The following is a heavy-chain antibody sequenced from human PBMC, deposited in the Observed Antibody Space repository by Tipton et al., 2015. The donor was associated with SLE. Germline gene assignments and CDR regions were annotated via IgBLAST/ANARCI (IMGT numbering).Heavy chain of an antibody. Sequence: TLSLTCTVSGGSFGTHYWSWIRQPPGKGLEWIGYIYYSGSTNLNPSLKSRLTISIDTSKNQFSLNLTSVTAADTAVYYCARARWNPHFDYWGQGTLVTVSS. D-gene: IGHD1-1*01. CDR2: IYYSGST. J-gene: IGHJ4*02. V-gene: IGHV4-59*11. CDR3: ARARWNPHFDY. CDR1: GGSFGTHY.